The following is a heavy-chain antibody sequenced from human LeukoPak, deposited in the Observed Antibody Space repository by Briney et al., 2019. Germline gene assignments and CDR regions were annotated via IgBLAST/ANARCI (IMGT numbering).Heavy chain of an antibody. CDR3: ATNILVRDIINWFDS. V-gene: IGHV1-2*02. CDR1: GYTFTSYG. D-gene: IGHD3-10*01. J-gene: IGHJ5*01. CDR2: IKPNSGDT. Sequence: ASVKVSCEASGYTFTSYGISWVRQAPGQGLEWMGWIKPNSGDTRSAQKFQGRVIMTRDTSTGTAYMELSSLRYDDTAVYYCATNILVRDIINWFDSWGQGTLVTVSS.